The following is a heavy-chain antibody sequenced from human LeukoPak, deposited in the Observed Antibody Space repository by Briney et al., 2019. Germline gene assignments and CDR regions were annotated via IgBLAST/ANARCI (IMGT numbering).Heavy chain of an antibody. D-gene: IGHD2-2*01. V-gene: IGHV1-69*06. CDR1: GGTFSSYA. J-gene: IGHJ6*04. Sequence: GSSVKVSCKASGGTFSSYAISWVRQAPGQGLEWMGGIIPIFRTANYAQKFQGRVTITADKSTSTAYMELSSLRSEDTAVYYCARDNIVVVPAAMGNYYYYGMDVWGKGTTVTVSS. CDR2: IIPIFRTA. CDR3: ARDNIVVVPAAMGNYYYYGMDV.